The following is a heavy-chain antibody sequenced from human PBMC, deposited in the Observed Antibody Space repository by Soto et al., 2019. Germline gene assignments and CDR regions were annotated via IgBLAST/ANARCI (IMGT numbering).Heavy chain of an antibody. Sequence: SVKVSCKASGFTFTISAVQWVRQARGQRLEWIGWIVVGSGNTNYAQKFQERVTITRDMSTSTAYMELSSLRSEDTAVYYCAVHYYGSGSYYKDYYYYGMDVWGQGTTVTVSS. CDR2: IVVGSGNT. CDR3: AVHYYGSGSYYKDYYYYGMDV. CDR1: GFTFTISA. J-gene: IGHJ6*02. D-gene: IGHD3-10*01. V-gene: IGHV1-58*01.